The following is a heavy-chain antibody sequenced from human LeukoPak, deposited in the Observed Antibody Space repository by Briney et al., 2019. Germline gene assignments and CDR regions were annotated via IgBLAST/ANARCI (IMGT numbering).Heavy chain of an antibody. J-gene: IGHJ6*02. V-gene: IGHV3-30*04. CDR3: ARNQQLGGHSYYYYGMDV. D-gene: IGHD3-16*01. CDR1: GFTFSTYA. CDR2: ISNDGHNK. Sequence: GGSLRLSCAASGFTFSTYAMHWVRQAPGKGLEWVAVISNDGHNKYYADSADSVKGRFTISRGNSKNTLYLQMISLRAEDTAIYYCARNQQLGGHSYYYYGMDVWGQGTTVTVSS.